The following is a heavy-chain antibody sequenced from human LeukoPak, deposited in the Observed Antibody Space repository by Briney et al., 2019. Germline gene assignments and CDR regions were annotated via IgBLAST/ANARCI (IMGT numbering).Heavy chain of an antibody. CDR1: GYTLAELS. Sequence: ASVRVSCTVSGYTLAELSIQWVRQAPGQGLEWMGGFDPDDAKTIYAQRFEDRVTMSEDTSTDTAYMELSSLTSEDTAVYYCATGTLQYLEWLSHAFDIWGRGRTISVSS. J-gene: IGHJ3*02. CDR3: ATGTLQYLEWLSHAFDI. D-gene: IGHD3-3*01. CDR2: FDPDDAKT. V-gene: IGHV1-24*01.